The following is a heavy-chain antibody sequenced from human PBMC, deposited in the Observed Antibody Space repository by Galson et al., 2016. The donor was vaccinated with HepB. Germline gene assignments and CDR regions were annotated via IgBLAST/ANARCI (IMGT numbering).Heavy chain of an antibody. J-gene: IGHJ4*02. CDR3: AKATLTTFNGARCYYFDH. V-gene: IGHV3-23*01. CDR2: LSGSVDTI. CDR1: GFSFAGYT. D-gene: IGHD2-8*01. Sequence: SLRLSCAAAGFSFAGYTMSWARQVPGKGREWVSTLSGSVDTIYYDGPVNGRFTISRDNSKSSRSLQMSSLRVDATAIYYCAKATLTTFNGARCYYFDHWGQGALVTVSS.